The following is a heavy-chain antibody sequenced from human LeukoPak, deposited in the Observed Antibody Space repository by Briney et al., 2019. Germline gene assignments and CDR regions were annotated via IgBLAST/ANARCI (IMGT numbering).Heavy chain of an antibody. CDR1: GGSINSSSYY. Sequence: SETLSLTCTVSGGSINSSSYYWGWIRQPPGEALEWIGSIYHSGYAYYNPSLKSRVTISVDTSKRQFSLSLTSVTAADTAVYYCARILTGYYYFDYWGQGTLVTVSS. D-gene: IGHD3-9*01. CDR3: ARILTGYYYFDY. V-gene: IGHV4-39*07. CDR2: IYHSGYA. J-gene: IGHJ4*02.